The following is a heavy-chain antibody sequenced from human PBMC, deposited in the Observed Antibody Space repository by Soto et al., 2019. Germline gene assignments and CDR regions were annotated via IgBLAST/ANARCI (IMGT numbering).Heavy chain of an antibody. CDR2: ISYDGSNK. CDR1: GFTFSSYA. D-gene: IGHD2-2*01. V-gene: IGHV3-30-3*01. Sequence: GGSLRLSFAASGFTFSSYAMHWVRQAPGKGLEWVAVISYDGSNKYYADSVKGRFTISRDNSKNTLYLQMNSLRAEDTAVYYCARDGVVVPAASHGMDVWGQGTTVTVSS. CDR3: ARDGVVVPAASHGMDV. J-gene: IGHJ6*02.